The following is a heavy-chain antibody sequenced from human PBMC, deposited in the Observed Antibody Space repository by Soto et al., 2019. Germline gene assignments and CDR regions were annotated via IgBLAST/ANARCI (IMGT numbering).Heavy chain of an antibody. CDR2: IYDGVTT. Sequence: TSETLSLTCVVSGASLSGHFWSWIRQPPGKRLEWIGNIYDGVTTNYNPSLKSRVTLSLDTSKRQFSLKLNSVTAADTAMYYCAINADVWGQGTTVTVSS. CDR1: GASLSGHF. CDR3: AINADV. J-gene: IGHJ6*02. V-gene: IGHV4-59*08.